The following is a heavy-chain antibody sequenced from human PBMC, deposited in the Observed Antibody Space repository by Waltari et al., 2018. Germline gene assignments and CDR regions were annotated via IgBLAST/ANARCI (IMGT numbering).Heavy chain of an antibody. V-gene: IGHV3-48*03. CDR1: GFTFSSYE. D-gene: IGHD3-10*01. J-gene: IGHJ4*02. CDR2: ISSSGSTI. CDR3: ARDPFRGVINYFDY. Sequence: EVQLVESGGGLVQPGGSLRLSCAASGFTFSSYEMNWVRKAPGKGLEWVSYISSSGSTIYYADSVKGRFTISRDNAKNSLYLQMNSLRAEDTAVYYCARDPFRGVINYFDYWGQGTLVTVSS.